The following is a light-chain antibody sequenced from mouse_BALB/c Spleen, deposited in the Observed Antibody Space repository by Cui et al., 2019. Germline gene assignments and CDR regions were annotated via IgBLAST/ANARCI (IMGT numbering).Light chain of an antibody. CDR1: QDIYSY. V-gene: IGKV14-111*01. CDR3: LQYDEFPWT. Sequence: DIKMTQSPSSMYASLGERVTITCKASQDIYSYLSWFQQKPGKSPKTLIYRANRLVDGVPSRFSGSGSGQDYSLTISSLEYEEMGIYYCLQYDEFPWTFGGGTKLEIK. J-gene: IGKJ1*01. CDR2: RAN.